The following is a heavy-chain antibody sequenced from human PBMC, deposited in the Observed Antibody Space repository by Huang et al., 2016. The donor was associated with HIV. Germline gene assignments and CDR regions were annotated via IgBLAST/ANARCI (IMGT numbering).Heavy chain of an antibody. CDR2: ISYDGKTK. Sequence: QVQLVESGGGMVQPGRSLRISCAASGFTFSSYGMHGVRQAPGKGLEGVAVISYDGKTKYYADSVKGRFSISRDNSKTTVYLQLNSLRVEDTAVYYCAKGGSAAAVLDFWGQGTLVTVSS. J-gene: IGHJ4*02. D-gene: IGHD6-13*01. V-gene: IGHV3-30*18. CDR3: AKGGSAAAVLDF. CDR1: GFTFSSYG.